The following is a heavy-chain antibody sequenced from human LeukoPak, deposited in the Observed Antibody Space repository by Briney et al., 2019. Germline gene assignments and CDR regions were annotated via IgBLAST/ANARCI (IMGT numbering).Heavy chain of an antibody. V-gene: IGHV3-21*01. CDR1: GFTSSSYS. CDR3: ARDLCSSTSCYRSFDY. Sequence: GGSLRLSCAASGFTSSSYSMNWVRQAPGKGLEWVSSISSSSSYIYYADSVKGRFTISRDNAKNSLYLQMNSLRAEDTAVYYCARDLCSSTSCYRSFDYWGQGTLVTVSS. J-gene: IGHJ4*02. CDR2: ISSSSSYI. D-gene: IGHD2-2*01.